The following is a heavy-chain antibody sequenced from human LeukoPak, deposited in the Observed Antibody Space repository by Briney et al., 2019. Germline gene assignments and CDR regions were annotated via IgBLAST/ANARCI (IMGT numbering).Heavy chain of an antibody. V-gene: IGHV3-23*01. CDR1: GFTFSSYA. J-gene: IGHJ4*02. CDR2: ISGSGGSS. D-gene: IGHD3-10*01. Sequence: QPGGSLRLSCAASGFTFSSYAISWVRQAPGKGLEWVSSISGSGGSSFYPDSVKGRFTVSRDNPNNTVYLQMNGLRAEDTAVYYCAKDTGGSGTTPKYCFDYWGQGILVTVSS. CDR3: AKDTGGSGTTPKYCFDY.